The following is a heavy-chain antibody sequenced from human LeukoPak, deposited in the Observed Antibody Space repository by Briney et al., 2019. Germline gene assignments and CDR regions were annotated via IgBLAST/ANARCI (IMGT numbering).Heavy chain of an antibody. CDR1: GFTFSSYS. CDR2: ISSSSSTI. D-gene: IGHD6-13*01. V-gene: IGHV3-48*01. Sequence: GGSLRLSCAASGFTFSSYSMNWVRQAPGKGLEWVSYISSSSSTIYYADSVKGRFTISRDNSKNTLYLQMNSLRAEDTAVYYCARSGIAAAGADYYYYGMDVWGQGTTVTVSS. CDR3: ARSGIAAAGADYYYYGMDV. J-gene: IGHJ6*02.